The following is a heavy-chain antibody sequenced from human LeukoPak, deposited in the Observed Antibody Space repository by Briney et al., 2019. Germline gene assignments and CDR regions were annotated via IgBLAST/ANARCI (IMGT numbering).Heavy chain of an antibody. J-gene: IGHJ4*02. Sequence: SETLSLTCTVSGGSISGRSNYWGWLRQPPGKGLEWIGTIYYSGSAYYNPSLKSRVTISVDTSKNQFSLKVSSVTAADTAVYYCAELVHFDYWGQGTLVTVSS. V-gene: IGHV4-39*07. CDR2: IYYSGSA. CDR3: AELVHFDY. D-gene: IGHD6-13*01. CDR1: GGSISGRSNY.